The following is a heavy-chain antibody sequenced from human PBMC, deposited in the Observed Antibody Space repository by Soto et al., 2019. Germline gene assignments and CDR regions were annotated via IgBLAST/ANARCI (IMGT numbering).Heavy chain of an antibody. CDR3: AKGGRSSSTSCRIDY. V-gene: IGHV3-30*18. Sequence: QVLLVESGGGVVQPGRSLRLSCAASGFTFSSYGMHWVRQAPGKGLEWVAVISYDGSNKYYADSVKGRFTISRDNSKNTVYLQMNSLRAEDTAVYYCAKGGRSSSTSCRIDYWGQGTLVTVSS. D-gene: IGHD2-2*01. CDR1: GFTFSSYG. CDR2: ISYDGSNK. J-gene: IGHJ4*02.